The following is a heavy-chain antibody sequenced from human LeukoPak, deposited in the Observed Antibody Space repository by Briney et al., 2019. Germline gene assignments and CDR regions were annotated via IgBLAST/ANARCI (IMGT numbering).Heavy chain of an antibody. CDR2: IYHSGST. CDR3: ARTSRDYYYYYYMDV. V-gene: IGHV4-4*02. J-gene: IGHJ6*03. Sequence: SETLSLTCAGSGGSISSSNWWSWVRQPPGQGLEWIGEIYHSGSTNYNPSLKSRVTISVDKSKIQFSLKLSSVTAADTAVYYCARTSRDYYYYYYMDVWGKGTTVTVSS. CDR1: GGSISSSNW.